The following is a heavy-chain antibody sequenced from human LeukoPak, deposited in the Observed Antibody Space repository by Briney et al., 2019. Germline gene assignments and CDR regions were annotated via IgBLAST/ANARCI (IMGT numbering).Heavy chain of an antibody. D-gene: IGHD3-10*01. Sequence: ESLQISCKGSGYSFSSYWINWVRQMPGKGLEWMGRIDPSDSYTNYNPSFQGHVTISADKSISTAYLQWSSLMASDTAMYYCARHTISDYWGQGTHVSASS. V-gene: IGHV5-10-1*01. CDR2: IDPSDSYT. CDR3: ARHTISDY. CDR1: GYSFSSYW. J-gene: IGHJ4*02.